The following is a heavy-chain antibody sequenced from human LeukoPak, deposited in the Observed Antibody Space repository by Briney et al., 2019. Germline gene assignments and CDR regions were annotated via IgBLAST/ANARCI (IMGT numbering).Heavy chain of an antibody. V-gene: IGHV3-23*01. J-gene: IGHJ4*02. CDR2: VSESGDTT. CDR3: TTHDPRGGPPFYFDH. CDR1: GFTFSTYA. D-gene: IGHD1-1*01. Sequence: HSGGSLRLSCAASGFTFSTYAMTWVRQAPGEGLEWVSSVSESGDTTYYADSVQGRFTISRDNSKSTLYLRMNSLRAEDTAVYYCTTHDPRGGPPFYFDHWGQGTPVTVSS.